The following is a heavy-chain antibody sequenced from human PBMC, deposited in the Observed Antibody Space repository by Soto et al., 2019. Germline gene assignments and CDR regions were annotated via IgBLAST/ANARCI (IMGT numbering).Heavy chain of an antibody. J-gene: IGHJ5*02. CDR2: IDPSDSYT. CDR3: ARRNSGSWSFT. D-gene: IGHD6-13*01. CDR1: GYTSTSYW. V-gene: IGHV5-10-1*01. Sequence: PGESLKISCKGFGYTSTSYWISWVRQMPGKGLEWMGRIDPSDSYTNYSPSFQDHVTISAGNSIRTAYLQWSRLEASDTAIYYCARRNSGSWSFTWGQGTLVTVSS.